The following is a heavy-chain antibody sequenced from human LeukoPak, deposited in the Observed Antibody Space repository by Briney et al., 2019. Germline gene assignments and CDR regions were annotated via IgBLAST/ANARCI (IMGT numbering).Heavy chain of an antibody. CDR3: ARSSRGDAINFDY. J-gene: IGHJ4*02. CDR2: INSDGSTT. Sequence: PGGSLRLSCAASGFTFSTYWMHWVRQAPGKGLVWVSRINSDGSTTSYADSVKGRFTISRDNTKNTLYLQMSSLRAEDTAVYYCARSSRGDAINFDYWGQGTLVTVSS. V-gene: IGHV3-74*01. CDR1: GFTFSTYW. D-gene: IGHD2-21*02.